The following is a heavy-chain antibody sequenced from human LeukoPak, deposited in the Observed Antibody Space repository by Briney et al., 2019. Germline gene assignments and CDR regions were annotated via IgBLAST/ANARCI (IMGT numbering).Heavy chain of an antibody. CDR3: ARGVNNWNIDVFDI. V-gene: IGHV4-34*01. CDR1: GFTFDEAW. CDR2: INHSGST. Sequence: GSLRLSCAASGFTFDEAWMTWVRQPPGKGLEWIGEINHSGSTNYNPSLKSRVTISVDTSKNQFSLKLSSVTAAETAVYFCARGVNNWNIDVFDIWGQGTMVTVSS. J-gene: IGHJ3*02. D-gene: IGHD1/OR15-1a*01.